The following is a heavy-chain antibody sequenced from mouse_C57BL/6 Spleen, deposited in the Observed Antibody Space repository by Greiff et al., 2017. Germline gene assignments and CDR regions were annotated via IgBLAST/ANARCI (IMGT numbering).Heavy chain of an antibody. J-gene: IGHJ1*03. CDR3: ARWYYGRAYWYFDV. CDR1: GYTFTSYW. V-gene: IGHV1-55*01. Sequence: QVQLQQPGAELVKPGASVKMSCKASGYTFTSYWITWVKQRPGQGLEWIGDIYPGSGSTNYNEKFKSKATLTVDTSSSTAYMQLSSLTSEDSAVYYCARWYYGRAYWYFDVWGTGTTVTVSS. D-gene: IGHD1-2*01. CDR2: IYPGSGST.